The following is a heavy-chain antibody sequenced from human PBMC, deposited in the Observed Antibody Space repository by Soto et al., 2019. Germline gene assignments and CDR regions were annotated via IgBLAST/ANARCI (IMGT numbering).Heavy chain of an antibody. J-gene: IGHJ3*02. CDR1: GGSISSGGYY. Sequence: QVQLQESGPGLVKPSQTLSLTCTVSGGSISSGGYYWSWIRQHPGKGLEWIGYIYYSGSTYYNPSLKSRVTISVDTSKIQFSLKLSSVTAADTAVYYCARTRYDYGDAGDAFDIWGQGTMVTVSS. V-gene: IGHV4-31*03. CDR3: ARTRYDYGDAGDAFDI. D-gene: IGHD4-17*01. CDR2: IYYSGST.